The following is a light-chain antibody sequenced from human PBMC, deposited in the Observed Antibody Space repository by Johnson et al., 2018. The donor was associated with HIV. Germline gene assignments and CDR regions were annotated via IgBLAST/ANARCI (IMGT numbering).Light chain of an antibody. Sequence: SVLTQPPSVSAAPGQKVTISCSGSSSNIGNNYVSWYQQLPGTAPKVLIYETNKRPSGIPDRFSASKTGTSATLGISGLQTGDAAEYFCVTWETSLSATDVFGTGTKVTVL. J-gene: IGLJ1*01. CDR1: SSNIGNNY. CDR2: ETN. V-gene: IGLV1-51*02. CDR3: VTWETSLSATDV.